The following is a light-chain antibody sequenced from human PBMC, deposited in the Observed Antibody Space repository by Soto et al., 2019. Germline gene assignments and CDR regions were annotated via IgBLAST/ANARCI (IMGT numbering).Light chain of an antibody. CDR3: QSYDSRLTADV. CDR2: GNN. CDR1: SSSIGAGYD. J-gene: IGLJ1*01. V-gene: IGLV1-40*01. Sequence: QSVLTQPPSVSGAPGQRGTISCTGSSSSIGAGYDVHWYHQLPGAAPKLLVSGNNNRPSGVPDRFSASKSGTSASLAITGLQSEDEAQYYGQSYDSRLTADVFGTGTKLTVL.